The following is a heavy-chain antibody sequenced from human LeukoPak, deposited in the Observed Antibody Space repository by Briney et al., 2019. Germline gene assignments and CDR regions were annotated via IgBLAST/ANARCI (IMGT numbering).Heavy chain of an antibody. CDR3: ARKGGWGYFDY. D-gene: IGHD6-19*01. J-gene: IGHJ4*02. V-gene: IGHV1-46*01. CDR2: INPSGSST. Sequence: EASVTVSCKASGYTFTSYYIHWVRQAPGQGLEWMGIINPSGSSTSYAQKFQDRVTMTRDTSTSTVYMELSSLRSEDTAVYYCARKGGWGYFDYWGQGTLVTVSS. CDR1: GYTFTSYY.